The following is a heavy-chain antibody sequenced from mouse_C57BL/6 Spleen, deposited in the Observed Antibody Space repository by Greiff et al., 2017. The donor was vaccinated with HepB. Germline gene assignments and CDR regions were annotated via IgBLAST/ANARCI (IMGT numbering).Heavy chain of an antibody. CDR1: GFSLSTFGMG. CDR2: IWWDDDK. D-gene: IGHD2-5*01. CDR3: ARIAYYSNYVNYAMDY. J-gene: IGHJ4*01. V-gene: IGHV8-8*01. Sequence: QVTLKECGPGILQPSQTLSLTCSFSGFSLSTFGMGVGWIRQPSGKGLEWLAHIWWDDDKYYNPALKSRLTISKDTSKNQVFLKIANVDTADTATYYCARIAYYSNYVNYAMDYWGQGTSVTVSS.